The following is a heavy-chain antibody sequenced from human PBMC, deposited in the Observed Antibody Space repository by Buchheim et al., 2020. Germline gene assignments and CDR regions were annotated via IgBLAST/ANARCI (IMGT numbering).Heavy chain of an antibody. D-gene: IGHD5-18*01. Sequence: EVQLVESGGGLVQPGGSLRLSCAASGFTFSSYSLNWVRQAPGKGLEWVSYISSRSSTIYYADSVKGRFTISRDNAKNSLYLQMNCLRAEDTAVYYCARDSGRGYSSDYWGQGTL. CDR2: ISSRSSTI. V-gene: IGHV3-48*01. J-gene: IGHJ4*02. CDR1: GFTFSSYS. CDR3: ARDSGRGYSSDY.